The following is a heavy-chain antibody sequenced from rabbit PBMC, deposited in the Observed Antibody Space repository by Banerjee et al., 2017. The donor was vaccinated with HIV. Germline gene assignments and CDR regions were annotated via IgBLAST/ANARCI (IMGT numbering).Heavy chain of an antibody. CDR1: GIDFSRYYY. D-gene: IGHD1-1*01. Sequence: QSLEESGGGLVKPGGTLTLTCTASGIDFSRYYYMCWVRQAPGKGLEWIACIYAGSSGSTYYANWAKGRFTISKTSSTTVTLQMTSLTAADTATYFCARDRDTGSVFYFDLWGPGTLVT. CDR3: ARDRDTGSVFYFDL. V-gene: IGHV1S40*01. CDR2: IYAGSSGST. J-gene: IGHJ4*01.